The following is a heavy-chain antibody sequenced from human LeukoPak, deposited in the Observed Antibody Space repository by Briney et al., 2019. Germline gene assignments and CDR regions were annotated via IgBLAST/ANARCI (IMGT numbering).Heavy chain of an antibody. Sequence: GGSLRLSCAASGFTFSNYAMSWVRQAPGKGLEWVSTISGSVVNTYSADSVKGRFTISRDNSKNTLFLQMNSLRAEDTALYYCAKDSLPYGVNVFDIWGQGTMVTVSS. CDR1: GFTFSNYA. V-gene: IGHV3-23*01. CDR3: AKDSLPYGVNVFDI. D-gene: IGHD4-17*01. J-gene: IGHJ3*02. CDR2: ISGSVVNT.